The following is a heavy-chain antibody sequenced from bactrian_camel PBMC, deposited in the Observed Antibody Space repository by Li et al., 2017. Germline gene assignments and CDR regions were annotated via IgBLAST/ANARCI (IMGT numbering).Heavy chain of an antibody. D-gene: IGHD1*01. CDR1: GFTSKRCG. Sequence: QLVESGGGSVQTGGSLRLSCTAPGFTSKRCGMDWYRLREGKQREWVAVIDHDGTPRYPDSTKGRFTISVNKTGDTVYLQMNNLKPEDTGTYSCKTNKWGLPCGDYVQCQGTQVTVS. V-gene: IGHV3S53*01. J-gene: IGHJ4*01. CDR2: IDHDGTP.